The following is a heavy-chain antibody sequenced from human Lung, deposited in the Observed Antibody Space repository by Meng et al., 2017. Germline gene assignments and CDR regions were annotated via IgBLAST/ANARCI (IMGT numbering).Heavy chain of an antibody. V-gene: IGHV4-39*01. CDR1: GGSISNSSNY. CDR3: ARRVHDGRHYHYFDY. J-gene: IGHJ4*02. D-gene: IGHD3-16*01. CDR2: IYYSGAT. Sequence: QLQLQESGPGLVKPSETLSLTCTVSGGSISNSSNYWDWIRQPPGKRLEWIGSIYYSGATYYNPSLKSRVTMSVDTSKNQFSLRLSSVTAADTAVFYCARRVHDGRHYHYFDYWGQGALVTVSS.